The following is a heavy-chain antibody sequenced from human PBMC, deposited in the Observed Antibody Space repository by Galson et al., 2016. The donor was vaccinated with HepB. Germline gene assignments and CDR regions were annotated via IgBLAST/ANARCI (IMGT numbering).Heavy chain of an antibody. D-gene: IGHD1/OR15-1a*01. Sequence: QSGAEVKKPGESLKISCQAFGYRSTNYWIGWVRQMPGTGLEWLGLIYFGGFETRYSPSFQGRVIVSADRSINTAYLQWGSLEASDTAIYYCAGATHGNNGFDYWGQGTQVTVSS. CDR1: GYRSTNYW. CDR2: IYFGGFET. J-gene: IGHJ4*02. CDR3: AGATHGNNGFDY. V-gene: IGHV5-51*01.